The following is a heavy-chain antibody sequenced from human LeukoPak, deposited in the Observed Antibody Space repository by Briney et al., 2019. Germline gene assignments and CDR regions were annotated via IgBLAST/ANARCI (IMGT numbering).Heavy chain of an antibody. CDR3: AGGTASQWLVPRAGLFF. CDR1: GFTFGSYY. J-gene: IGHJ4*02. D-gene: IGHD6-19*01. Sequence: GGSLRLSCVASGFTFGSYYMYWVRQAPGKGLECVAGISYDGRHTYYADSVKGQFTISRDNSEKTLFLQMNSLRGDDTAVYYCAGGTASQWLVPRAGLFFWGQGIQVSVSS. CDR2: ISYDGRHT. V-gene: IGHV3-30*03.